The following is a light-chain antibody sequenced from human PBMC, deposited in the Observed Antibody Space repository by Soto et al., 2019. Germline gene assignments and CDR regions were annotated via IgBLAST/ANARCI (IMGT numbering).Light chain of an antibody. CDR3: QQYNNWPLT. J-gene: IGKJ4*01. Sequence: EIVLTQSPGTLSLSPGERATLSCRASQSVSSSYLAWYQQKPGQAPRLLIYGASTRATGIPARFSGSGSGTEFTLTIGSLQSEDFAVYYCQQYNNWPLTFGGGTKVDI. CDR1: QSVSSSY. V-gene: IGKV3-15*01. CDR2: GAS.